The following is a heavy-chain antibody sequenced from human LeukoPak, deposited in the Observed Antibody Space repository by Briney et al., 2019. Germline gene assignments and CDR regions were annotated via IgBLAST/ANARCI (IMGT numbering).Heavy chain of an antibody. J-gene: IGHJ4*02. CDR2: ISYSGST. Sequence: SETLSLTCTVSGVSIVRHYWIWIRQPPGKGLEWIGHISYSGSTNYNPSLKSRVTISVDTSKNQVSLRLSSVTAADTAVYYCARDGEGDEGWDYWGQETLVTVSS. CDR3: ARDGEGDEGWDY. CDR1: GVSIVRHY. D-gene: IGHD7-27*01. V-gene: IGHV4-59*11.